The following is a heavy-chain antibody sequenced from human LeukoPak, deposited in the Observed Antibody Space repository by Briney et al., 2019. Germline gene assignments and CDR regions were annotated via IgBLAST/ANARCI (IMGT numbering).Heavy chain of an antibody. D-gene: IGHD1-1*01. CDR3: ATWTDHCLDH. J-gene: IGHJ4*02. CDR1: GYTFTDYY. V-gene: IGHV1-2*02. Sequence: ASVKVSCKASGYTFTDYYMHWVRQAPGQGLEWMGWINPNSGGTNYAQKFQGRVTMTRDTSISIVYMEVSRLKSDDTAVYYCATWTDHCLDHWGQGTLVTVSS. CDR2: INPNSGGT.